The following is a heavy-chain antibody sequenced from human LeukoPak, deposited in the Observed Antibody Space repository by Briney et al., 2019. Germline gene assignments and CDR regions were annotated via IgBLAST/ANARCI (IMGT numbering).Heavy chain of an antibody. CDR3: ARERTYYYGSGSYYRGEDFDY. J-gene: IGHJ4*02. D-gene: IGHD3-10*01. V-gene: IGHV3-48*04. CDR2: ISSSGSTI. Sequence: GGSLRLSCAASGFTFSTSGMHWVRQAPGKGLEWVSYISSSGSTIYYADSVKGRFTISRDNAKNSLYLQMNSLRAEDTAVYYCARERTYYYGSGSYYRGEDFDYWGQGTLVTVSS. CDR1: GFTFSTSG.